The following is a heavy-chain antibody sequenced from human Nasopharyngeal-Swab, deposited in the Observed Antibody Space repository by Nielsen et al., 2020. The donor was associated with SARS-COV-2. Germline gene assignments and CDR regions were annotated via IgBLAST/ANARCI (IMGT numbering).Heavy chain of an antibody. CDR3: ARGELLDY. CDR2: INHSGST. V-gene: IGHV4-34*01. D-gene: IGHD1-7*01. Sequence: SQTLSLPWAVYGGSFSGYYWSWIRQPPGKGLGWIGEINHSGSTNYNPSLKSRVTISVDTSKNQFSLKLSSVTAADTAVYYCARGELLDYWGQGTLVTVSS. CDR1: GGSFSGYY. J-gene: IGHJ4*02.